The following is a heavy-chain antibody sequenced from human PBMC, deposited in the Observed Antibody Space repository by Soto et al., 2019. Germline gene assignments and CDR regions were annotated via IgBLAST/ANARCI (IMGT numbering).Heavy chain of an antibody. V-gene: IGHV3-7*01. J-gene: IGHJ4*02. CDR1: GLTFSNYW. D-gene: IGHD2-2*01. CDR2: INQDGSES. CDR3: ARPARECSSPGCAN. Sequence: EVQLVESGGGLVQPGGSLRLSCVVSGLTFSNYWMSWVRQAPGKGLEWVANINQDGSESYYVDSVKGRVTISRDNAKNSLYQQMTSLRAEDTAVYYCARPARECSSPGCANWGQGTLVTVFS.